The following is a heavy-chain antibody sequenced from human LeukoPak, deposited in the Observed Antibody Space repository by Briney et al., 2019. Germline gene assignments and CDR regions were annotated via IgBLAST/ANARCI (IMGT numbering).Heavy chain of an antibody. J-gene: IGHJ3*02. CDR3: ARLGTTSDAFDI. CDR1: GGSISSYY. CDR2: IYYSGST. Sequence: LSETLSLTCTVSGGSISSYYWSWIRQPPGKGLEWIGYIYYSGSTNYNPSLKSRVTISVDTSKNQFSLKLSSVTAADTAVYYCARLGTTSDAFDIWGQGTMVTVSS. V-gene: IGHV4-59*08. D-gene: IGHD4-17*01.